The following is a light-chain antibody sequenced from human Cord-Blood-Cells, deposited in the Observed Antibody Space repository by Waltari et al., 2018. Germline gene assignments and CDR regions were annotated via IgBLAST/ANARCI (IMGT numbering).Light chain of an antibody. J-gene: IGKJ4*01. CDR1: QSVSSIY. CDR2: GAS. V-gene: IGKV3-20*01. Sequence: EIVLTQSPGTLSLSPGERATLSCSASQSVSSIYLAWYQQKPGQAPRLLIYGASSRATGIPDRFSGSGSGTDFTLTISRLEPEDFAVYYCQQYGSSLLTFGGGTKVEIK. CDR3: QQYGSSLLT.